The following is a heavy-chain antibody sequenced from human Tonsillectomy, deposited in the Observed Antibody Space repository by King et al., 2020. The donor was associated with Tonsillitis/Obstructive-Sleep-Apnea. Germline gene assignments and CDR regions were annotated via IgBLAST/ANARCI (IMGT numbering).Heavy chain of an antibody. J-gene: IGHJ4*02. Sequence: VQLVESGGGVVQPGRSLRLSCAASGFTFSSYGMHWVRQAPGKGLEWVAVISYDGSNKYYADSVKGRFTISRDNSKNTLYLQMNSLRAEDTAVYYCAKDNVDTAMVPFDYWGQGTLVTVS. CDR1: GFTFSSYG. CDR2: ISYDGSNK. CDR3: AKDNVDTAMVPFDY. V-gene: IGHV3-30*18. D-gene: IGHD5-18*01.